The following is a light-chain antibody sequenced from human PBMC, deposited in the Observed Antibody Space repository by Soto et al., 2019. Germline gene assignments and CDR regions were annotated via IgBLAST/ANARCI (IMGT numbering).Light chain of an antibody. CDR1: SSDVGGYNY. V-gene: IGLV2-14*01. CDR2: DVS. J-gene: IGLJ2*01. Sequence: QSALTQPASVSGSRGQSITISCTGTSSDVGGYNYVSWYQQHPGKAPKLMIYDVSNWPSGVSNRFSGSKSGNTASLTISGLQAEDEADYYCSSYTSSSTLVFGGGTKLTVL. CDR3: SSYTSSSTLV.